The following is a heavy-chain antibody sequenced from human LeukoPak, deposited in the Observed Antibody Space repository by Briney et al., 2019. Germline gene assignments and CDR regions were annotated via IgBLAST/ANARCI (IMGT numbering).Heavy chain of an antibody. V-gene: IGHV3-33*05. D-gene: IGHD5-12*01. CDR3: ARKGIGSSRYQNMDV. CDR2: IAYDGSRA. CDR1: GFTFGGYG. Sequence: PGRSLRLSCAGSGFTFGGYGMHWFRQTPGKGLEWVAVIAYDGSRAFYADSVKGRFTISRDTSKNTLYLQMNSLRAEDTAVYYCARKGIGSSRYQNMDVWGKGTTVTVSS. J-gene: IGHJ6*03.